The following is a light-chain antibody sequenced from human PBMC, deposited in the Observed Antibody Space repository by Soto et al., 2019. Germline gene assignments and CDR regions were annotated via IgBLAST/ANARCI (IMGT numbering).Light chain of an antibody. CDR3: QNDTSWPL. CDR2: DAS. Sequence: EIGMTQSPGTLSVSTGEGATLSCRTRQTGGNNLAWYQQKPGLAPRLLIYDASIRDTVIPAKFSGSGSGTHFTLTIISRRAEDFGVYYWQNDTSWPLFGPGTKLDIK. CDR1: QTGGNN. V-gene: IGKV3-15*01. J-gene: IGKJ3*01.